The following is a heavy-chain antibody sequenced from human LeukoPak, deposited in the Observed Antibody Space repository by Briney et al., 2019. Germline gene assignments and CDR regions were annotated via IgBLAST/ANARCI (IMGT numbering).Heavy chain of an antibody. Sequence: PSETLSLTCSVSGASISSDYWSWIRQPPGKGLGWIGNIYSSETTKYNPSLRSRATISGDTSKNQFSLKLSSVTAADTAVYYCARRFPYCGGDCPYYYMDVWGKGTTVTVSS. V-gene: IGHV4-4*09. J-gene: IGHJ6*03. CDR3: ARRFPYCGGDCPYYYMDV. CDR2: IYSSETT. CDR1: GASISSDY. D-gene: IGHD2-21*02.